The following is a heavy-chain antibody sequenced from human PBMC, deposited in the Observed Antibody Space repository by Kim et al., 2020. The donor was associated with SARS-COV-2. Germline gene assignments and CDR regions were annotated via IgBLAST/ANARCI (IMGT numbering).Heavy chain of an antibody. J-gene: IGHJ5*02. D-gene: IGHD3-22*01. CDR1: GGSISSSNW. V-gene: IGHV4-4*02. CDR3: ARAPFYTTMIVDSWFDP. Sequence: SETLSLTCAVSGGSISSSNWWSWVRQPPGKGLEWIGEIYHSGSTNYNPSLKSRVTISVDKSKNQFSLKLSSVTAADTAVYYCARAPFYTTMIVDSWFDPWGQGTLVTVSS. CDR2: IYHSGST.